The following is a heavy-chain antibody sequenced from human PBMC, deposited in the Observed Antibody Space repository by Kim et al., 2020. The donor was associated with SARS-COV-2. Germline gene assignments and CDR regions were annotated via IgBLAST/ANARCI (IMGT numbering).Heavy chain of an antibody. J-gene: IGHJ6*02. Sequence: SVTGRFTNTRDNSKNTLYLQMNSLRAEDTAVYYCAKGYFDWLPYYYGMDVWGQGTTVTVSS. CDR3: AKGYFDWLPYYYGMDV. V-gene: IGHV3-23*01. D-gene: IGHD3-9*01.